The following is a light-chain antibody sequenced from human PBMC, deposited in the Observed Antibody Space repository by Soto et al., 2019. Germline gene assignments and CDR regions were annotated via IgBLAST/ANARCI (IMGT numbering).Light chain of an antibody. Sequence: QAVVTQEPSLTVSPGGTVTLTCASSTGPVTSGYYPNWFQQKPGQAPRPLIYSTTNEHSWTPARFSGSLLGGKAALTLSGVLPEDEAEYYCLLYYGSPQPNWVFVGGTKVTVL. CDR1: TGPVTSGYY. V-gene: IGLV7-43*01. CDR3: LLYYGSPQPNWV. J-gene: IGLJ3*02. CDR2: STT.